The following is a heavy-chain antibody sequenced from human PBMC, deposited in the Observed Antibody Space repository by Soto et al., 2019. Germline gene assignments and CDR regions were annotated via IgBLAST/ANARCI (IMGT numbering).Heavy chain of an antibody. J-gene: IGHJ4*02. CDR2: ISYDGSNK. CDR3: AKDYGSGSNLDY. D-gene: IGHD3-10*01. CDR1: GFTFSSYG. Sequence: QVQLVESGGGVVQPGRSLRLSCAASGFTFSSYGMHWVRQAPGKGLEWVAVISYDGSNKYYADSVKGRFTISRDNSKNTLYLQMNSLRAEDTAVYYCAKDYGSGSNLDYWGQGTLVTVSS. V-gene: IGHV3-30*18.